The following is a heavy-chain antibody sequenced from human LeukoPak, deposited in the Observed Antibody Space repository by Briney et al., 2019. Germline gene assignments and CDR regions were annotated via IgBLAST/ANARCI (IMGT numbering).Heavy chain of an antibody. Sequence: ASVKVSCRASGYTFTSYYMHWVRQAPGQGLEWMGWISAYNGNTNYAQKLQGRVTMTTDTSTSTAYMDLRSLRSDDTAVYYCARSWEELRFLTYWGQGTLVTVSS. J-gene: IGHJ4*02. CDR1: GYTFTSYY. CDR3: ARSWEELRFLTY. V-gene: IGHV1-18*04. D-gene: IGHD3-3*01. CDR2: ISAYNGNT.